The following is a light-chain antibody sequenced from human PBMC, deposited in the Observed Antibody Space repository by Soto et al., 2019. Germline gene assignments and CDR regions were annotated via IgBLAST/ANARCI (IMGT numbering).Light chain of an antibody. J-gene: IGKJ2*01. CDR1: QSSNSS. CDR3: QQYNSYSPYT. V-gene: IGKV1-5*03. CDR2: KAS. Sequence: DIQMTQSPSTLSASVGDSVTITCRARQSSNSSLAWYQQKSWKAPNLLIYKASRLESGVPSRFSGSGSGTEFTLTISSLQPDDFATSFCQQYNSYSPYTLGQGTKLEIQ.